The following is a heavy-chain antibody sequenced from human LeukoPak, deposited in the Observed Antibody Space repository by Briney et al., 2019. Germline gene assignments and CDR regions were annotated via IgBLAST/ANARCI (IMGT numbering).Heavy chain of an antibody. J-gene: IGHJ6*03. CDR2: IHSNGYT. CDR3: TKREGPTSGSYDYFDP. V-gene: IGHV4-4*09. D-gene: IGHD1-26*01. CDR1: GGSISGYY. Sequence: SETLSLTCTVSGGSISGYYWSWIRQPPGQGLEWIAYIHSNGYTNYNPSLKSRVTISVDTSKNQFSLKVTSVTAADTAMYYCTKREGPTSGSYDYFDPWGQGTTVTVSS.